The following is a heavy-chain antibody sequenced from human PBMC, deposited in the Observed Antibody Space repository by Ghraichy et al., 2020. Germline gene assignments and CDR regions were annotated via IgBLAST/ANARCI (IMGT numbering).Heavy chain of an antibody. D-gene: IGHD6-6*01. CDR1: RAPFCSHS. CDR2: IIPIFGTA. Sequence: SVKVSCKTSRAPFCSHSLSCVRHAPLHLLEWMGGIIPIFGTANYAQKFQGRVTITADESTSTAYMELSSLRSEDTAVYYCARDLTYSSSSPYFDYWGQGTLYTVSS. J-gene: IGHJ4*02. CDR3: ARDLTYSSSSPYFDY. V-gene: IGHV1-69*13.